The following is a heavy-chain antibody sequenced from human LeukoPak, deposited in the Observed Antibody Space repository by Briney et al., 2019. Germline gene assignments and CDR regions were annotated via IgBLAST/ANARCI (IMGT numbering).Heavy chain of an antibody. CDR3: ARDRGYYYDSSGYRY. D-gene: IGHD3-22*01. Sequence: SETLSLTCTVSGGSISSYYWSWIRQPPGKGLEWIGYIYYSGSTNYNPSLKSRVTISLDTSKNQFSLKLSSVTAADTAVYYCARDRGYYYDSSGYRYWGQGTLVAVSS. CDR1: GGSISSYY. V-gene: IGHV4-59*12. CDR2: IYYSGST. J-gene: IGHJ4*02.